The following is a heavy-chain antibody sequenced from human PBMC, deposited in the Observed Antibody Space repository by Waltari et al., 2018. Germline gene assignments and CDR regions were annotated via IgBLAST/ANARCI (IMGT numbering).Heavy chain of an antibody. CDR1: GGSISSSSYY. J-gene: IGHJ6*03. V-gene: IGHV4-39*07. CDR2: IYESGST. D-gene: IGHD1-26*01. Sequence: QLQLQESGPGLVKPSETLSLTCTVSGGSISSSSYYWGWIRQPPGKGLEWIGSIYESGSTYYNPSLKGRVTISVETSKNQFCRKLSSVTAADTAVYYCARGIAGLAYYYYYYMDVWGKGTTVTISS. CDR3: ARGIAGLAYYYYYYMDV.